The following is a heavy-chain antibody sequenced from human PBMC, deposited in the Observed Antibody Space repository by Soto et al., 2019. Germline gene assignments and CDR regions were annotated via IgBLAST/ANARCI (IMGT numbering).Heavy chain of an antibody. CDR3: ARVGTVYGDYYYYYMDV. Sequence: PSETLSLTCAVYGGSFSGYYWSWIRQPPGKGLEWIGGINHSGSTNYNPSLKSRVTISVDTSKNQFSLKLSSVTAADTAVYYCARVGTVYGDYYYYYMDVWGKGTTVTVSS. CDR2: INHSGST. J-gene: IGHJ6*03. CDR1: GGSFSGYY. V-gene: IGHV4-34*01. D-gene: IGHD4-17*01.